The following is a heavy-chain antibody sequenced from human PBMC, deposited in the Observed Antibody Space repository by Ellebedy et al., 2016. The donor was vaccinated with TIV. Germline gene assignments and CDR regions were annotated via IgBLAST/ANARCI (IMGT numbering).Heavy chain of an antibody. J-gene: IGHJ4*02. V-gene: IGHV3-15*01. Sequence: GGSLRLSXAASGLTFSDAWMSWVRQAPGRGLEWVGRIKSKTDDETTDYAAPVKGRFTISRDDSKNTLYLQMNGLKSEDTALYYCTTGKALWGWGQGTLVTVSS. CDR2: IKSKTDDETT. CDR1: GLTFSDAW. CDR3: TTGKALWG. D-gene: IGHD3-10*01.